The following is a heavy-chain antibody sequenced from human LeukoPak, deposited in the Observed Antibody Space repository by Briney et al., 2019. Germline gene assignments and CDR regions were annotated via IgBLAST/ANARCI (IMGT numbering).Heavy chain of an antibody. CDR3: ARDFGCGGDCGVDY. CDR2: INPSGGST. V-gene: IGHV1-46*01. J-gene: IGHJ4*02. D-gene: IGHD2-21*02. CDR1: EYTFTSYY. Sequence: ASVKVSCKASEYTFTSYYMHWVRQAPGQGLEWMGIINPSGGSTTYAQRFQGRVTMTRDLSTSTVYMELSSLRSEDTAVYYCARDFGCGGDCGVDYWGQGTLVTVSS.